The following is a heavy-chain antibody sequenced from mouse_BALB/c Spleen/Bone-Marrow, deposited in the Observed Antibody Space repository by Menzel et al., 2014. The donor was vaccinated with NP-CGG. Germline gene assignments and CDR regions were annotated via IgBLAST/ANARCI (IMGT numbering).Heavy chain of an antibody. V-gene: IGHV1-69*02. J-gene: IGHJ2*01. Sequence: VQLQQSGAELVRPGASVKLSCKASGYTFTSYWINWVKQRPGQGLEWIGNIYPSDSYTNYNQKFKDKATLTVDKSSSTAYMQLNSPTSEDSAVYYCTRSGGYYFDYWGQGTTLTVSS. CDR2: IYPSDSYT. CDR3: TRSGGYYFDY. CDR1: GYTFTSYW.